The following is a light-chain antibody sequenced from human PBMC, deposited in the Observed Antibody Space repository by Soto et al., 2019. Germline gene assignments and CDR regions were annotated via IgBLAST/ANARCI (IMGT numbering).Light chain of an antibody. CDR1: QGIRND. V-gene: IGKV1-17*01. J-gene: IGKJ4*01. Sequence: DIQMTQSPSSLSASVGDRVTITCRASQGIRNDLGWYQQKPGEPPKRLIYGAYRLQSGVPSRFSGSGSETEFTLTMSSLQPGDSATYYCLQHNTYPLIFGGGTKVEIK. CDR3: LQHNTYPLI. CDR2: GAY.